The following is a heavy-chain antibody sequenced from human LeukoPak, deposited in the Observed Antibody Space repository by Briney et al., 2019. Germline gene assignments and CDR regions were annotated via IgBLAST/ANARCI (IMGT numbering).Heavy chain of an antibody. CDR3: ARRSLMATIESFDY. J-gene: IGHJ4*02. V-gene: IGHV5-51*01. Sequence: GESLKTPCKGSGYSFTSFWIGWVRQMPGKGLEWMGIIYPGDSDTRYSPSFQGQVTISADKSISTAYLQWSSLKASDTAMYYCARRSLMATIESFDYWGQGTLVTVSS. CDR1: GYSFTSFW. CDR2: IYPGDSDT. D-gene: IGHD5-12*01.